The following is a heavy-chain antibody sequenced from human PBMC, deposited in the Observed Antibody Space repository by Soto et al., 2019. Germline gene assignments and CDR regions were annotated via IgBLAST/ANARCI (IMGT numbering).Heavy chain of an antibody. CDR2: IYYSGTT. CDR1: GGSLTNLY. V-gene: IGHV4-59*11. J-gene: IGHJ5*01. CDR3: VRQGDSSDWFGGWFGS. Sequence: QVQLQESGPGLLKPSETLSLNCTVSGGSLTNLYWSWIRQSPGKGLEWIGFIYYSGTTNYNPSLKSRVTISIDTSQNQYSLKLKSATAADTAVYYCVRQGDSSDWFGGWFGSRGQGALVTVSS. D-gene: IGHD6-19*01.